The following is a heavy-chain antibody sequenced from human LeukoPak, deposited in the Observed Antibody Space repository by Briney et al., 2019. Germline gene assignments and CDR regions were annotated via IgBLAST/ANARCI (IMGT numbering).Heavy chain of an antibody. CDR3: ARAGTLAYCGGDCYETDAFDI. Sequence: GGSLRLSCAASGFTFSSYSMNWVRQAPGKGLEWVSSISSSSSYIYYADSVKGRFTISRDNAKNSLYLQMNSLRAEDTAVYYCARAGTLAYCGGDCYETDAFDIWGQGTMATVSS. J-gene: IGHJ3*02. CDR2: ISSSSSYI. V-gene: IGHV3-21*01. D-gene: IGHD2-21*02. CDR1: GFTFSSYS.